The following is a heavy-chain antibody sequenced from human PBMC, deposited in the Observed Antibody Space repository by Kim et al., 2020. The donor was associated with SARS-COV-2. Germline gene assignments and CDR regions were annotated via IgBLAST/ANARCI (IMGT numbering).Heavy chain of an antibody. J-gene: IGHJ2*01. CDR2: IYYSGST. D-gene: IGHD5-12*01. V-gene: IGHV4-59*01. CDR3: ARERSPYSGYDYGYWYFDL. Sequence: SETLSLTCTVSGGSISSYYWSWIRQPPGKGLEWIGYIYYSGSTNYNPSLKSRVTISVDTSKNQFSLKLSSVTAADTAVYYCARERSPYSGYDYGYWYFDLWGRGTLVTVSS. CDR1: GGSISSYY.